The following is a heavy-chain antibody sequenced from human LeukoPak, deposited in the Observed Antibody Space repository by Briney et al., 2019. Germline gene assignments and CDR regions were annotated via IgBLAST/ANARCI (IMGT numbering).Heavy chain of an antibody. V-gene: IGHV3-30*03. J-gene: IGHJ4*02. CDR3: ARKADSSGSGDY. CDR2: ISNDGSNK. D-gene: IGHD3-22*01. CDR1: GFIFSGSG. Sequence: PGRSLRLSCAASGFIFSGSGMHWVRQAPGKGLEWVAVISNDGSNKYYADSVQGRFTISRDASKNTLFLQMNSLRADDTAVYYCARKADSSGSGDYWGQGTLVTVSS.